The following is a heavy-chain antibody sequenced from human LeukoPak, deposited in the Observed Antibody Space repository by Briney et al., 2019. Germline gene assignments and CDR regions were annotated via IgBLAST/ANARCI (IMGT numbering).Heavy chain of an antibody. J-gene: IGHJ4*02. CDR2: IYYSGST. Sequence: SETLSLTCTVSGGSISSYYWSWIRQPAGKGLEWIGSIYYSGSTYYNPSLKSRVTISVDTSKNQFSLKLSSVTAADTAVYYCARGTGELGVDLLFFFDYWGQGTLVTVSS. D-gene: IGHD3-10*01. V-gene: IGHV4-4*07. CDR3: ARGTGELGVDLLFFFDY. CDR1: GGSISSYY.